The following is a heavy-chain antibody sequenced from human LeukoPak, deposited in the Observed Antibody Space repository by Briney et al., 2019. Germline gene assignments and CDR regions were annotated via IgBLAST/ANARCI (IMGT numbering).Heavy chain of an antibody. V-gene: IGHV3-21*01. CDR3: ARDLEVSVPAVIRAFNAFDI. CDR1: GFTLSTYR. D-gene: IGHD2-2*02. J-gene: IGHJ3*02. CDR2: ITSGSSYI. Sequence: PGGSLRLSCAASGFTLSTYRMNWVRRAPGKGLEWVSCITSGSSYIYYADSVKGRFVISRDNAQNSLYLQMNSLRAEDTAVYYCARDLEVSVPAVIRAFNAFDIWGQGTMVTVSS.